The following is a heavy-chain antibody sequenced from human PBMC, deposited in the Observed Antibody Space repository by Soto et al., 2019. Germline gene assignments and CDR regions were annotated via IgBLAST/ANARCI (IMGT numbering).Heavy chain of an antibody. Sequence: PGGSLRLSCAASRFTFDDYALHWVRQAPGKGLEWVSGISWNSAIISYADSVKGRFSISRDNAKKYVYLQMDSLRAEDTAVFYWARDRGYGWGTSVNPSFDSGGQGPLVTASP. CDR1: RFTFDDYA. CDR3: ARDRGYGWGTSVNPSFDS. CDR2: ISWNSAII. V-gene: IGHV3-9*01. D-gene: IGHD3-10*01. J-gene: IGHJ4*02.